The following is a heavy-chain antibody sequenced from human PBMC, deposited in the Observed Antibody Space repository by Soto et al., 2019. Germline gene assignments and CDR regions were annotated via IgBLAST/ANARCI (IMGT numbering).Heavy chain of an antibody. CDR3: ARRDSHGYFRYFDN. J-gene: IGHJ4*02. CDR1: GGTFSSYP. CDR2: TNGNLGTG. D-gene: IGHD4-17*01. V-gene: IGHV1-69*06. Sequence: QVQLVQSGAEVKRPGSSVKVSCKASGGTFSSYPISWVRQAPGQGLEWMGGTNGNLGTGNYAQKFRGRLTITTDISTTTAYMELSRLTSEDTAVYYCARRDSHGYFRYFDNWGQGTLVTVSS.